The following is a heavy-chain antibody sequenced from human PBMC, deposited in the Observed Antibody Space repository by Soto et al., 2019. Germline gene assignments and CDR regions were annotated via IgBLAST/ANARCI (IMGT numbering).Heavy chain of an antibody. D-gene: IGHD3-10*01. CDR2: INPSGGST. Sequence: ASVKVSCKASGYTFTSYYMHCGRQAPGHGLEWMGIINPSGGSTSYAQNFQGRVTMTRDTSTSTVYMELSSLRSADTAVYYCARVMAPIPNYGSGSLYYYGMDVWGQGTKVTVSS. J-gene: IGHJ6*02. V-gene: IGHV1-46*01. CDR1: GYTFTSYY. CDR3: ARVMAPIPNYGSGSLYYYGMDV.